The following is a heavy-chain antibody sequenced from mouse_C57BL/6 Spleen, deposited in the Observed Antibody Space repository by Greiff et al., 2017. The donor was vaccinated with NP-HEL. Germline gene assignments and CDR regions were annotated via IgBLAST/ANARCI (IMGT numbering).Heavy chain of an antibody. CDR2: INPNNGGT. Sequence: VQLQQSGPELVKPGASVKISCKASGYTFTDYYMNWVKQSHGKSLEWIGDINPNNGGTSYNQKFKGKATLTVDKSSSTAYMELRSLTSEDSAVYYCASRLRRHYYAMDYWGQGTSVTVSS. CDR1: GYTFTDYY. CDR3: ASRLRRHYYAMDY. D-gene: IGHD2-4*01. J-gene: IGHJ4*01. V-gene: IGHV1-26*01.